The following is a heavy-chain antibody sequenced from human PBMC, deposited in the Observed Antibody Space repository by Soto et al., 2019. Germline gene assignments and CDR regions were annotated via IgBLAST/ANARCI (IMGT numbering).Heavy chain of an antibody. V-gene: IGHV3-23*01. CDR1: GFTFSSYA. CDR3: AKDSSLYYYDSSGYTHY. CDR2: ISGSGGST. D-gene: IGHD3-22*01. Sequence: PVGSLRLSCAASGFTFSSYAMSWVRQAPGKGLEWVSAISGSGGSTYYADSVKGRFTISRDNSKNTLYLQMNSLRAEDTAVYYCAKDSSLYYYDSSGYTHYWGQGTLVTVSS. J-gene: IGHJ4*02.